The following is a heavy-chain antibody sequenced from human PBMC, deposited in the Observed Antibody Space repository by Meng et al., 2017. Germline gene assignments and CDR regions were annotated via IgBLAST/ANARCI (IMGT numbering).Heavy chain of an antibody. CDR2: ISYDGSNK. D-gene: IGHD3-10*01. CDR1: GFTFSSYA. CDR3: ASGGRSYDAFDI. V-gene: IGHV3-30*04. Sequence: VQLGGAGGGVVQPGRSLRLSCAASGFTFSSYAMHWVRQAPGKGLEWVAVISYDGSNKYYADSVKGRFTISRDNSKNTLYLQMNSLRAEDTAVYYCASGGRSYDAFDIWGQGTMVTVSS. J-gene: IGHJ3*02.